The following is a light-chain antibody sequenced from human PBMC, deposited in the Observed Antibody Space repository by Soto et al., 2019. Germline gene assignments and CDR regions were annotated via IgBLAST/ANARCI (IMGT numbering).Light chain of an antibody. CDR1: TVPVTSDYY. Sequence: QAVVTQEPSLTVSPGVTVTLTCASSTVPVTSDYYPNWFQQKPGQAPRALIYSTTKKHSWTPARFSGSLLGGKAALTLSGVQPEDEADYYCLLYDGAAVVFGGGTKLTVL. J-gene: IGLJ2*01. V-gene: IGLV7-43*01. CDR2: STT. CDR3: LLYDGAAVV.